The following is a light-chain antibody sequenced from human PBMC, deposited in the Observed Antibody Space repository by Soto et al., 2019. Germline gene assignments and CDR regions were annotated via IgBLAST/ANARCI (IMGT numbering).Light chain of an antibody. Sequence: DIVMTQSPDSLAVSLGERATINCRSSQSVLYRSNNKNNLAWDQQKPGQPPKLLIYWASTRESGVPDRFSGSGSGTHFTLTISSLQAEDVTVYYCQQYSDTPRTFGRGTKVDIK. V-gene: IGKV4-1*01. CDR3: QQYSDTPRT. CDR2: WAS. J-gene: IGKJ1*01. CDR1: QSVLYRSNNKNN.